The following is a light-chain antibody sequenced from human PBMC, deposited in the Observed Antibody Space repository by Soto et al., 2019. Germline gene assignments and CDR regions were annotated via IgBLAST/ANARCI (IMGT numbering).Light chain of an antibody. Sequence: QSVLTQPASVSGSPGQAITISCTGISSDSANYNLVSWYQHFPGKAPKLIIFEGSQRPSGASARFSGSTSGNTASLTISGLQADDEADYYCCSSSAGGASVFGTGTQLTVL. CDR1: SSDSANYNL. CDR2: EGS. J-gene: IGLJ1*01. CDR3: CSSSAGGASV. V-gene: IGLV2-23*01.